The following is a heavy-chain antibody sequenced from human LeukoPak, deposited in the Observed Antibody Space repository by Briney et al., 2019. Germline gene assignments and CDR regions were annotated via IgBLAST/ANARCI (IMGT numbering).Heavy chain of an antibody. D-gene: IGHD6-13*01. CDR3: ARGSYSSSWYKFDP. CDR1: GYTFTGYY. V-gene: IGHV1-2*02. Sequence: ASVKVSCKASGYTFTGYYMHWVRQAPGQGLEWMGWINPNSGGTNYAQKFQGRVTMTRDTSISTAYMELSRLRSGDTAVYYCARGSYSSSWYKFDPWGQGTLVTVSS. J-gene: IGHJ5*02. CDR2: INPNSGGT.